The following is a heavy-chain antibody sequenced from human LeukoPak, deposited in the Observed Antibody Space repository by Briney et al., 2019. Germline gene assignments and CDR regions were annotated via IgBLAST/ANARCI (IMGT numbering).Heavy chain of an antibody. CDR3: AREKRVAGSRGGFDP. D-gene: IGHD6-19*01. CDR1: GHTFTGYY. CDR2: INPNSGGT. J-gene: IGHJ5*02. Sequence: ASVKVSCKASGHTFTGYYMHWVRQAPGQGLEWMGWINPNSGGTNYVQKFQGRVTMTRDTSISTAYMELSRLRSDDTAVYYCAREKRVAGSRGGFDPWGQGTLVTVSS. V-gene: IGHV1-2*02.